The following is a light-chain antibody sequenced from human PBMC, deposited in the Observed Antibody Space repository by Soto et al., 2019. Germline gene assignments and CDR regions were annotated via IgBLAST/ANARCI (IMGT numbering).Light chain of an antibody. V-gene: IGKV3-15*01. CDR3: QQYDDWPET. Sequence: NVITQSPSTLSVSPGERATLSCRASQSVSSNLAWYQQKPGQAPRLLIYDASTRATGIPARFSGSGSGTEFTLTISSLHSEDLAVYYCQQYDDWPETFGQGIKV. J-gene: IGKJ1*01. CDR2: DAS. CDR1: QSVSSN.